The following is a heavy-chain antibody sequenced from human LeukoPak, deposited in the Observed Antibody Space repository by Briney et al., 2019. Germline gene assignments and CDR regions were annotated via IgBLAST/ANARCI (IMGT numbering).Heavy chain of an antibody. Sequence: ASVKVSCKASGYTFTGYYMHWVRQAPGQGLEWMGWINPNSGGTNYAQKFQGGVTMTRDTSISTAYMELSRLRSDDTAVYYCASRCSGGSCYANHYYYGMDVWGQGTTVTVSS. J-gene: IGHJ6*02. CDR1: GYTFTGYY. CDR2: INPNSGGT. V-gene: IGHV1-2*02. D-gene: IGHD2-15*01. CDR3: ASRCSGGSCYANHYYYGMDV.